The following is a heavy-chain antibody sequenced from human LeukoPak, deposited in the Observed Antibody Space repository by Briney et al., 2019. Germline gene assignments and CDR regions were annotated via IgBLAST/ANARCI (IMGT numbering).Heavy chain of an antibody. CDR2: FSGSGGST. CDR3: AKAGSIRFDY. D-gene: IGHD1-26*01. J-gene: IGHJ4*02. V-gene: IGHV3-23*01. CDR1: GFTFSSSA. Sequence: QSGGSLRLSCAASGFTFSSSAMSWVRQAPGKGLEWVSVFSGSGGSTYYADSVKGRFTISRDNSKNTLYLQMNSLRAEDTAVYYCAKAGSIRFDYWGQGTLVTVSS.